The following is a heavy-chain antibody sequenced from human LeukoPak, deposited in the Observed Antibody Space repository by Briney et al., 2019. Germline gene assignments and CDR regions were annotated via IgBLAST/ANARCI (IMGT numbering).Heavy chain of an antibody. J-gene: IGHJ4*02. CDR3: ARMPYCSRTNCLHYFDS. Sequence: SETLSLTCTVSGDSLSNGDYYWGWIRQHPGKGLEWLAFIYYSGDTYYNPSLKSRLTISLDTSKNVFSLKLNSVTAADTAIYHYARMPYCSRTNCLHYFDSWGQGTLVTVSS. D-gene: IGHD2-2*01. CDR1: GDSLSNGDYY. V-gene: IGHV4-31*03. CDR2: IYYSGDT.